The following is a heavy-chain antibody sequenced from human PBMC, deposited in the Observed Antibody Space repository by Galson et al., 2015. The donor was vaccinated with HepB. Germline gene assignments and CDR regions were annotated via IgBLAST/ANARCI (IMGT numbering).Heavy chain of an antibody. CDR2: INHSEST. J-gene: IGHJ5*02. D-gene: IGHD2-15*01. CDR1: GGSFSGYY. Sequence: TCAVYGGSFSGYYWSWIRQPPGKGLEWIGEINHSESTNYNPSLKSRVTISVDTSKNQFSLKLSSVTAADTAVYYCARGGRRRIVVVVAAPRSWFDPWGQGTLVTVSS. CDR3: ARGGRRRIVVVVAAPRSWFDP. V-gene: IGHV4-34*01.